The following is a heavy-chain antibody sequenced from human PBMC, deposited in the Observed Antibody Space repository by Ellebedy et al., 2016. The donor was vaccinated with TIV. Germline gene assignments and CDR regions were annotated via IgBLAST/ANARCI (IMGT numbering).Heavy chain of an antibody. CDR3: ARAHYGSGSYSNFDY. CDR1: GYSFTSYY. CDR2: INPSGGIT. D-gene: IGHD3-10*01. J-gene: IGHJ4*02. Sequence: AASVKVSCKASGYSFTSYYIHWVRQAPGQGLEWMGIINPSGGITRYAQKLQGRVTMTRDTSTSTVYMELSSLRSEDTAVYYCARAHYGSGSYSNFDYWGQGTLVTVSS. V-gene: IGHV1-46*01.